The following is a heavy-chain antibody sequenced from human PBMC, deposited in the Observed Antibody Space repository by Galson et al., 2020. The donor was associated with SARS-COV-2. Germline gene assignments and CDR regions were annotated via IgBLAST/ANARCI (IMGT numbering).Heavy chain of an antibody. CDR1: GFSLSTSGMC. V-gene: IGHV2-70*11. J-gene: IGHJ3*02. CDR2: IDWDDDK. Sequence: SGPTLVKPTQTLTLTCTVSGFSLSTSGMCVSWIRQPPGKALEWLARIDWDDDKHYRTSLTTRLTISKDTSKNQVVLTMTNMDPGDTATYYCARSPPSKRDAFEIWGQGTVVTVSS. CDR3: ARSPPSKRDAFEI.